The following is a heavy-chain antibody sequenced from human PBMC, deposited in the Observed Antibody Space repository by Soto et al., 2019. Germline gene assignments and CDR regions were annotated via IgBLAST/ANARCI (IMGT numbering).Heavy chain of an antibody. CDR3: ARELDCTQDFDN. CDR2: IWYDGSNK. J-gene: IGHJ4*02. V-gene: IGHV3-33*01. Sequence: GGSLRVSCAASGFIFNNYGMHWVRQAPCKGLEWVAVIWYDGSNKYYADSVKGRFTISRDNSKNTLYLQMNSLRAEDTAVCYCARELDCTQDFDNWGQGTLVTVSS. CDR1: GFIFNNYG. D-gene: IGHD2-21*02.